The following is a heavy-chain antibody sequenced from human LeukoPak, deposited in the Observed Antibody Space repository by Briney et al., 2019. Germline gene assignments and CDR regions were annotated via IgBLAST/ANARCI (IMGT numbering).Heavy chain of an antibody. CDR1: GFTFGDYV. V-gene: IGHV3-49*04. J-gene: IGHJ4*02. CDR2: IRSKVYGGTT. Sequence: PGGSLRLSCRTSGFTFGDYVMTWGRQAPGKGLEWVGFIRSKVYGGTTEYAASVKGRFIISRDDSKSIAYLQMNSLKTEDTAVYYCTRDYGGFDYWGQGTLVTVSS. D-gene: IGHD4-23*01. CDR3: TRDYGGFDY.